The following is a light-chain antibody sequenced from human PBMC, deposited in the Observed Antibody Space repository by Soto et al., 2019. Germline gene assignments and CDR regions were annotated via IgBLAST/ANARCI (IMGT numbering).Light chain of an antibody. V-gene: IGKV3-15*01. Sequence: EIVMTQSSATLSVSPGERATLSCRASQSVSSNLAWYQPKPGQAPRLLIYGASTRATGIPARFSGSGSGTEFTLTISSLQSEDFAVYYCQQYSNWPPWTFGQGTKVDIK. CDR1: QSVSSN. J-gene: IGKJ1*01. CDR2: GAS. CDR3: QQYSNWPPWT.